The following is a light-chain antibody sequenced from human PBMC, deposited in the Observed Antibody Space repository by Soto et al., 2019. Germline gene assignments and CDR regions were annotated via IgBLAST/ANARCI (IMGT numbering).Light chain of an antibody. Sequence: IHMTQSPSSLSASLGGRVTITSRASHDITNYLNWYQQKPGKAPNLLIYDASNLETGVPPRFSGSGSGTDFTFTINSLQPEDIATYYCQQYDNLPLAFGGGTKVDIK. V-gene: IGKV1-33*01. CDR2: DAS. CDR1: HDITNY. J-gene: IGKJ4*01. CDR3: QQYDNLPLA.